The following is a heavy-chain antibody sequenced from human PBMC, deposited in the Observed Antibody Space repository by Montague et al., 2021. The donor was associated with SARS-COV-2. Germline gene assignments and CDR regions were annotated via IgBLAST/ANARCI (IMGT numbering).Heavy chain of an antibody. V-gene: IGHV4-39*07. CDR3: ARERRYCSGGSCYSGWFDP. D-gene: IGHD2-15*01. Sequence: SETLSLTCTVSGGSISSGSYYWSWIRQPAGKGLEWIGSIYHSGSTYYNPSLKSRVTISVDTSKNQFSLKLSSVTAADTAVYYCARERRYCSGGSCYSGWFDPWGQGTLVTVSS. CDR1: GGSISSGSYY. J-gene: IGHJ5*02. CDR2: IYHSGST.